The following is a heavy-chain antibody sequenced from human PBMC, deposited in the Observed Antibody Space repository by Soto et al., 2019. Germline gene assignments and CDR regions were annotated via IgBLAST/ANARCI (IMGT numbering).Heavy chain of an antibody. CDR1: GFTFSTYG. CDR3: ARDYXXXXCSSMDV. V-gene: IGHV3-33*01. J-gene: IGHJ6*02. Sequence: QVQLVESGGGVVQPGRSLRLSCAASGFTFSTYGMHWVRQAPGKGLEWVAVIWYDGSNTYYADSVKGRFTISRDNSKKELYLQMNRLRAEDTAXYYXARDYXXXXCSSMDVWGQGTTVTVSS. CDR2: IWYDGSNT.